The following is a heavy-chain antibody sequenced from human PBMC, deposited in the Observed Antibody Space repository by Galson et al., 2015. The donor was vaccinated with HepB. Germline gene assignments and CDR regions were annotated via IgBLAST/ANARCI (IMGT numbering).Heavy chain of an antibody. J-gene: IGHJ4*02. V-gene: IGHV3-48*04. CDR3: AKDIVATIGGPDY. D-gene: IGHD5-12*01. CDR2: ISSSGGTI. Sequence: SLRLSCAASGFTFSTCAMNWVRQAPGRGLEWVSYISSSGGTIYYADSVKGRFTISRDNAKNSLYLQMNSLRAEDTALYYCAKDIVATIGGPDYWGQGTLVTVSS. CDR1: GFTFSTCA.